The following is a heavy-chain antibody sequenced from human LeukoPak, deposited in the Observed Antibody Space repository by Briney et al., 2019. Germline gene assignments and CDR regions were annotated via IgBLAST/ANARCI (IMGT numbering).Heavy chain of an antibody. CDR3: ARLRSGSTPPPPHYYYGLDV. J-gene: IGHJ6*02. CDR1: GGSINDFY. V-gene: IGHV4-59*01. Sequence: SETLSLTCTVSGGSINDFYWTWIRQPPGKGLEWIGYIFYSGSANSNPSLESRVTISVDTSKNQFSLRLSSVTAADTAAYYCARLRSGSTPPPPHYYYGLDVWGQGTTVIVSS. D-gene: IGHD1-26*01. CDR2: IFYSGSA.